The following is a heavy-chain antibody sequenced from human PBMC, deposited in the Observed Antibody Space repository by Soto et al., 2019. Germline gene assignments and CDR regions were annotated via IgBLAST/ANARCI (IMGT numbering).Heavy chain of an antibody. CDR1: GFTFSTYA. CDR3: ANSFSPHNRDWYSHFDY. J-gene: IGHJ4*02. CDR2: ISSIGDST. V-gene: IGHV3-23*01. D-gene: IGHD2-15*01. Sequence: EVQLLESGGILVQPGGSLRLSCAASGFTFSTYAMSWVRQAPGKGLEWVSAISSIGDSTYYADSARGWFTISRDNSKNMLYLQMSSLRAEDTAVYYCANSFSPHNRDWYSHFDYWGQGTLVTVS.